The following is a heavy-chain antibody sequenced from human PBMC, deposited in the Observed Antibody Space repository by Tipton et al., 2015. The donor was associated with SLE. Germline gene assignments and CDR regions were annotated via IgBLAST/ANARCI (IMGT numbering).Heavy chain of an antibody. Sequence: TLSLTCFVSGDSITSDIYYWGWRRQPPGKGLEWIGSVYDSGTTHYNPYLKSRVTMSVDTSKTQFSLKLGSLTAADTAVYYCARVVTVGAAHYYDVDVWGQGTRVTVSS. CDR3: ARVVTVGAAHYYDVDV. J-gene: IGHJ6*01. CDR2: VYDSGTT. V-gene: IGHV4-39*07. CDR1: GDSITSDIYY. D-gene: IGHD2-21*02.